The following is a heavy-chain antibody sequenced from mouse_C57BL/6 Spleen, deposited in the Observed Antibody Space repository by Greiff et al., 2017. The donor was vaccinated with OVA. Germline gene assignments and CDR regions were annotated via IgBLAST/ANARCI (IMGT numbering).Heavy chain of an antibody. D-gene: IGHD1-1*01. J-gene: IGHJ2*01. Sequence: VQLQQSGPELVKPGASVKISCKASGYTFTDYYMNWVKQSHGKSLEWIGDINPNNGGTSYNQKFKGKATLTVDKSSSTAYMELRSLTSEDSAVYYCARPHYYGSILSYWGQGTTLTVSS. V-gene: IGHV1-26*01. CDR2: INPNNGGT. CDR3: ARPHYYGSILSY. CDR1: GYTFTDYY.